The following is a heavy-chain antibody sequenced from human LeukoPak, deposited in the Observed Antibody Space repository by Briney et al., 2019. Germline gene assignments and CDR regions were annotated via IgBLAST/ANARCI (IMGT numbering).Heavy chain of an antibody. V-gene: IGHV1-46*01. J-gene: IGHJ4*02. CDR1: GYTFTSYY. CDR2: INPSGGST. Sequence: GASVKVSCKASGYTFTSYYMHWVRQAPGQGLEWMGIINPSGGSTSYAQKFQGRVTMTRDTSTSTVYMELSSLRSEDTAVYYCARDGGRPQKMAAFDYWGQGTLVTVSS. CDR3: ARDGGRPQKMAAFDY. D-gene: IGHD5-24*01.